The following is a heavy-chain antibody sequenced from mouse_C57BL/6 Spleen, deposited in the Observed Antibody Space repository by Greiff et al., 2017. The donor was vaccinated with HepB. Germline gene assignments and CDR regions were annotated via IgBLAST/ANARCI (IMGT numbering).Heavy chain of an antibody. CDR3: ARKTVPYAMDY. Sequence: VQLQQSGPGLVQPSQSLSITCTVSGFSLTSYGVHWVRQSPGKGLEWLGVIWSGGSTDYNAAFISRLSISKDNSKSQVFFKMNRLQADDTAIYYCARKTVPYAMDYWGQGTSVTVSS. J-gene: IGHJ4*01. CDR2: IWSGGST. CDR1: GFSLTSYG. V-gene: IGHV2-2*01. D-gene: IGHD1-1*01.